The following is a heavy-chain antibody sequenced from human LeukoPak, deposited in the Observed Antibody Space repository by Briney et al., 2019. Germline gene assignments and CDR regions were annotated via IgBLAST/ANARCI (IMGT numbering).Heavy chain of an antibody. CDR1: GGTFRNYV. Sequence: ASVKVSCKASGGTFRNYVISWVRQAPGQGLEWMGRIIPLFDKGDYAQRFQGRVSITADRSTSTAYMELSSLKFEDTAVYFCARGYDRVLDSWGQGTLVTVSS. CDR3: ARGYDRVLDS. CDR2: IIPLFDKG. J-gene: IGHJ5*01. D-gene: IGHD3-3*01. V-gene: IGHV1-69*04.